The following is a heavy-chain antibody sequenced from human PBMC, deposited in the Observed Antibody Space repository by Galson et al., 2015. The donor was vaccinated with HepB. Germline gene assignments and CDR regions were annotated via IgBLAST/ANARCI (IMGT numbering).Heavy chain of an antibody. V-gene: IGHV3-30-3*01. J-gene: IGHJ6*02. D-gene: IGHD2-8*01. CDR2: ISYDGGNK. Sequence: SLRLSCAASGFTFSRYAMHWVRQAPGKGLEWVAVISYDGGNKYYADSVKGRFTISRDNSKNTLYLQMNSLRAEDTAVYYCARAGDSVLMVYAPPYYYYYGMDVWGQGTTVTVS. CDR1: GFTFSRYA. CDR3: ARAGDSVLMVYAPPYYYYYGMDV.